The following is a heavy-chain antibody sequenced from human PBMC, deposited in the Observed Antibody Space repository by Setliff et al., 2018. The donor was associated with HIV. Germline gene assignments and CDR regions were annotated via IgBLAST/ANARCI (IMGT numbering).Heavy chain of an antibody. Sequence: ASVKVSCKASGYNFTNYGIGWVRQAPGQGLEWMGWISAYNGNTNYAQKFLGRVTMTTDTSTSTGYMELRSLRSDDTAVYYCARASREREGKGYYYYMDVWGKGTTVTVSS. V-gene: IGHV1-18*01. J-gene: IGHJ6*03. CDR2: ISAYNGNT. CDR1: GYNFTNYG. CDR3: ARASREREGKGYYYYMDV. D-gene: IGHD1-26*01.